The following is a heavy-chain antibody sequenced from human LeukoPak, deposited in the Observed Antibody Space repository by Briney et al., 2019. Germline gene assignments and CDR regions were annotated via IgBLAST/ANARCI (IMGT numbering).Heavy chain of an antibody. CDR1: GGSISSGSYY. Sequence: SQTLSLTCTVSGGSISSGSYYWSWIRQPAGKGLEWIGLIYTSGSTNYNPSLKSRVTISVDTSKNQFSLKLSSVTAADTAVYYCARDLRYCSSTSCQIHFDYWGQGTLVTVSS. D-gene: IGHD2-2*01. J-gene: IGHJ4*02. CDR3: ARDLRYCSSTSCQIHFDY. V-gene: IGHV4-61*02. CDR2: IYTSGST.